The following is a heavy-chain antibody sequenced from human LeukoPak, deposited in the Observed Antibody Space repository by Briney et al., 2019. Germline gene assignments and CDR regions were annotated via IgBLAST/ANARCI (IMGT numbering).Heavy chain of an antibody. V-gene: IGHV4-59*01. D-gene: IGHD2-2*01. Sequence: SETLSLTCTVSSGSISSYYWSWIRQPPGNGLEWIGYIYYSGSTNYNPSLKSRVTISVDTSKNQFSLKLSSVTAADTAVYYCARGGARRTHPLDNWGQGSLVAVSS. J-gene: IGHJ4*02. CDR1: SGSISSYY. CDR2: IYYSGST. CDR3: ARGGARRTHPLDN.